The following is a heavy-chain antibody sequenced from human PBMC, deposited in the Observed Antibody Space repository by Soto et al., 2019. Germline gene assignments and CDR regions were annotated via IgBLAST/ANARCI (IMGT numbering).Heavy chain of an antibody. CDR1: GGTFSSYA. Sequence: ASVKVSCKSSGGTFSSYAISWVRQAPGQGLEWMGGIIPIFGTANYAQKFQGRVTITADESTSTAYMELSSLRSEDTAVYYCARTPQRGYCSGGSCYPFDYWGQGTLVTVSS. CDR2: IIPIFGTA. D-gene: IGHD2-15*01. CDR3: ARTPQRGYCSGGSCYPFDY. J-gene: IGHJ4*02. V-gene: IGHV1-69*13.